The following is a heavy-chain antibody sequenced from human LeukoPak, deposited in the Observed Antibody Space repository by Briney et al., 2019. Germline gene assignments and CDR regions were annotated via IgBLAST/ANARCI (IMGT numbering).Heavy chain of an antibody. V-gene: IGHV3-7*01. D-gene: IGHD2-8*01. CDR2: INQDGSEK. J-gene: IGHJ4*02. Sequence: GGSLRLSCVASGFTFNLHWMSWVRQAPGKGLGLVANINQDGSEKYYLDSVRGRFTISRDNAKNLLYLQMNSLRAEDTAVYYCARTDSGVIMLYTIRSAFWGQGTLVTVSS. CDR3: ARTDSGVIMLYTIRSAF. CDR1: GFTFNLHW.